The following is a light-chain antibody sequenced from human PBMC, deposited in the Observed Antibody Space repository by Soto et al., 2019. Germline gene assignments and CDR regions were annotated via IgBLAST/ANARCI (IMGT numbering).Light chain of an antibody. Sequence: QSALTQPRSVSGSPGQSVTISCTGTSSDVGGYNYVSWYQQHPGKATKLMIYDVSKRPSGVPDRFSGSKSGNTASLTIFGLQAEDEADYYCCSYAGSYTLVFGTGTKLTVL. J-gene: IGLJ1*01. CDR2: DVS. V-gene: IGLV2-11*01. CDR3: CSYAGSYTLV. CDR1: SSDVGGYNY.